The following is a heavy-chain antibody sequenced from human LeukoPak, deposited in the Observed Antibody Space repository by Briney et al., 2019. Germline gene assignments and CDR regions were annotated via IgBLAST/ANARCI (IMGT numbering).Heavy chain of an antibody. Sequence: GGSLRLSCAASGFTFSSYAMSWVRQAPGKGQEWVSAITSSGGNTYYAVSVKGRFTISRDNSKNTLYLQMNSLRADDTAVYYCARPGADWGQGPLVTVSS. V-gene: IGHV3-23*01. CDR1: GFTFSSYA. D-gene: IGHD1-14*01. J-gene: IGHJ4*02. CDR3: ARPGAD. CDR2: ITSSGGNT.